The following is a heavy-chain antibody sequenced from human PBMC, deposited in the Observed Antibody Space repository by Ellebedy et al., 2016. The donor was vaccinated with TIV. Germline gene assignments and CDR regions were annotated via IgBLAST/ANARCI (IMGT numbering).Heavy chain of an antibody. Sequence: ETLSLTCTVSGGSISSYYWSWIRQPPGKGLEWVSYISGSGGSTYYADSVKGRFTISRDISKNTLYLQMNSLRADDTAVYYCAKDRGSGSYRAGSFDVWGQGTMVTVSS. D-gene: IGHD1-26*01. J-gene: IGHJ3*01. V-gene: IGHV3-23*01. CDR1: GGSISSYY. CDR2: ISGSGGST. CDR3: AKDRGSGSYRAGSFDV.